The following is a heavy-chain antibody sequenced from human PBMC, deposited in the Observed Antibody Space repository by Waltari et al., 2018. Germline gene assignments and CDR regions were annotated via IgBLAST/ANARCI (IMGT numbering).Heavy chain of an antibody. CDR1: GFSLSTSGVG. CDR2: IYWNDDT. D-gene: IGHD3-3*01. J-gene: IGHJ4*02. CDR3: AHMTYADRGIFGVVTERNTWGFDY. Sequence: QITLKESGPTLVKPTQTLTLTCTFSGFSLSTSGVGVGWIRQPPGKALEWLALIYWNDDTRYSPSLKGRLTITKDTSKNQVVLTMTNMDPLDTATYYCAHMTYADRGIFGVVTERNTWGFDYWGQGTLVTVSS. V-gene: IGHV2-5*01.